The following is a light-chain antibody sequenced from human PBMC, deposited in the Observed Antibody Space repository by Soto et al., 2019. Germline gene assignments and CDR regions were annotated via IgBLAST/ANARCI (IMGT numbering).Light chain of an antibody. V-gene: IGKV3-20*01. CDR3: HQHGGSPET. CDR1: QSVSNNY. J-gene: IGKJ1*01. CDR2: RAS. Sequence: IVLTQSPATLSLSPGERATLSCRASQSVSNNYVAWYQKKPGQAPSLLIFRASIQATGIPERFSGSGSGTDFTLTISGLEPEDSGIYHCHQHGGSPETFGQGTKLEIK.